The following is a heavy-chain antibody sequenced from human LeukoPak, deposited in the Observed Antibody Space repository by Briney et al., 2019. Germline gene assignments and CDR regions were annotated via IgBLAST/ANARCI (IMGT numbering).Heavy chain of an antibody. Sequence: PGGSLRLSCAASGFTFSTYWMHWVRQAPGKGLVWVSRIHSDGRSTSYADSVNGRFTISRDNAKNTLYLQMNSLRAEDTAVYYCARDRPGNTAIDCWGQGTLVTVSS. V-gene: IGHV3-74*01. D-gene: IGHD5-18*01. CDR1: GFTFSTYW. CDR2: IHSDGRST. CDR3: ARDRPGNTAIDC. J-gene: IGHJ4*02.